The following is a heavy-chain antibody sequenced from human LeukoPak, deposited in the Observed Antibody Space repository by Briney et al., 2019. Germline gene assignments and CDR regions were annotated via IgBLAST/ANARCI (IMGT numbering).Heavy chain of an antibody. CDR1: GYTFTSYG. Sequence: ASVKVSCKASGYTFTSYGISWVRQAPGQGLEWMGWISAYNGNTNYAQKLQGRVTMTTDTSTSTAYMELRSLRSDDTAVYYCVLEQHIVAVTQPAFDIWGQGTMVTVSS. CDR3: VLEQHIVAVTQPAFDI. J-gene: IGHJ3*02. D-gene: IGHD2-21*02. CDR2: ISAYNGNT. V-gene: IGHV1-18*01.